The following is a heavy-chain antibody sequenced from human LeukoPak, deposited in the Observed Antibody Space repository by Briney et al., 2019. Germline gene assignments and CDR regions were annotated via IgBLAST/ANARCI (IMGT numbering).Heavy chain of an antibody. D-gene: IGHD3-10*01. Sequence: QPGGSLRLSCAASGFTFSSYAMHWVRQAPGKGLEWVAVISYDGSNKYYADSVKGRFTISRDNAKNTLYLQMNSLRAEDTAVYYCARDRREGITMVRGVIIFPLYFDYWGQGTLVTVSS. CDR1: GFTFSSYA. CDR2: ISYDGSNK. CDR3: ARDRREGITMVRGVIIFPLYFDY. V-gene: IGHV3-30-3*01. J-gene: IGHJ4*02.